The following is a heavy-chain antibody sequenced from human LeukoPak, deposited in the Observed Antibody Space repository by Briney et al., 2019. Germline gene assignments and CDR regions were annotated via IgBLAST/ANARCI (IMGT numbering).Heavy chain of an antibody. D-gene: IGHD4-17*01. CDR3: ARRDYGDSGYFFDY. J-gene: IGHJ4*02. V-gene: IGHV4-34*01. CDR1: GGSFSGYY. Sequence: SETLSLTCTVYGGSFSGYYWSWIRQPPGKGLEWIGEINHSGSTNYNPSLKSRVTISVDTSKNQFSLKLSSVTAADTAVYYCARRDYGDSGYFFDYWGQGTLVTVSS. CDR2: INHSGST.